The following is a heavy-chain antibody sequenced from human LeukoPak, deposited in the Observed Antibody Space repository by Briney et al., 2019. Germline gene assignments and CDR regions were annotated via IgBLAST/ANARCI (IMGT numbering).Heavy chain of an antibody. CDR3: ARLRYSGSYSTIDY. CDR1: GGSISSSSYH. J-gene: IGHJ4*02. Sequence: PSETLSLTCTVSGGSISSSSYHWGWIRQPPGKGLEWIGSISYSGSTYYNPSLKSRVTKSADTSKNQFSLKLSSVTAADTAVYYCARLRYSGSYSTIDYWGQGTLVTVSS. D-gene: IGHD1-26*01. CDR2: ISYSGST. V-gene: IGHV4-39*01.